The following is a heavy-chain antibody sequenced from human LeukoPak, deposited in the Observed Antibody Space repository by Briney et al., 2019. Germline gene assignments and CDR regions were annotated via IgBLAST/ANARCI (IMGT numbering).Heavy chain of an antibody. J-gene: IGHJ4*02. V-gene: IGHV3-48*01. D-gene: IGHD6-19*01. Sequence: GSLRLSCAASGFTFSSYSMNWVRQAPGKGLEWVSYISSSSSTIYYADSVKGRFTISRDNAKNSLYLQMNSLRAEDTAVYYCARDWGVLGYSSGWPPDYWGQGTLVTVSS. CDR2: ISSSSSTI. CDR3: ARDWGVLGYSSGWPPDY. CDR1: GFTFSSYS.